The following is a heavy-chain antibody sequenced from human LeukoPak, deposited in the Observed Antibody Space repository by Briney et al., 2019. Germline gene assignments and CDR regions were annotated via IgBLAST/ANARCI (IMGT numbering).Heavy chain of an antibody. Sequence: GASVKVSCKASGYTFTSYDINWVRQATGQGLEWMGWMNPNSGNTGYAQKFQGRVTITADESTSTAYMELSSLRSEDTAVYYCAREMATISFVFDYWGQGTLVTVSS. CDR1: GYTFTSYD. V-gene: IGHV1-8*01. D-gene: IGHD5-24*01. CDR2: MNPNSGNT. CDR3: AREMATISFVFDY. J-gene: IGHJ4*02.